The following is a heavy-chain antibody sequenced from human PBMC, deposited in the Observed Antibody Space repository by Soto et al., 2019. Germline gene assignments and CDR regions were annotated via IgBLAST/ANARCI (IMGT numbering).Heavy chain of an antibody. V-gene: IGHV3-30-3*01. Sequence: QVQLVESGGGVVQPGRSLRLSCAASGFTFSSYAMHWVRQAPGKGLEWVAVISYDGSNKYYADSVKGRFTISRDNSKNTLYLQMNRLSAEDTAVYYCASCISTSCYLRWVSYGMDVWGQGTTVTVSS. CDR2: ISYDGSNK. CDR1: GFTFSSYA. J-gene: IGHJ6*02. D-gene: IGHD2-2*01. CDR3: ASCISTSCYLRWVSYGMDV.